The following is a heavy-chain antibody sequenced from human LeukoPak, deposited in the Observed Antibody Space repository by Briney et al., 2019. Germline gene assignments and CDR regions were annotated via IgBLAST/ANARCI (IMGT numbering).Heavy chain of an antibody. CDR3: AKVHRAYDYDSGSYYDSGFEY. J-gene: IGHJ4*02. CDR2: ISGSGGST. CDR1: GFTFSSYA. Sequence: GGSLRLSCAAPGFTFSSYAMSWVRQAPGKGLEWVSNISGSGGSTYYADSVKGRFTISRDNSKNTLYLQMNSLRAEDTAIYYCAKVHRAYDYDSGSYYDSGFEYWGQGTLVTVSS. V-gene: IGHV3-23*01. D-gene: IGHD3-10*01.